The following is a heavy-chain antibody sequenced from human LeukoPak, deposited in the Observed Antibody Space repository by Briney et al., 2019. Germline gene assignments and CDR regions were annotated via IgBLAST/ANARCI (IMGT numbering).Heavy chain of an antibody. V-gene: IGHV4-59*08. CDR1: GGSISDNY. CDR3: ARHPFATPFDY. J-gene: IGHJ4*02. Sequence: SETLSLTCTVSGGSISDNYWSWIRQPPGKGLEWIGYAYYSGHTNYNSSLKSRVTMSLDTSKSQFSLRLCSVTAADTAVYFCARHPFATPFDYWGPGTLVTVSS. D-gene: IGHD2-15*01. CDR2: AYYSGHT.